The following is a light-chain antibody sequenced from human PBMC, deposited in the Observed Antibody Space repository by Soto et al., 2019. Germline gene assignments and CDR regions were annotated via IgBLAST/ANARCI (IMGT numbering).Light chain of an antibody. V-gene: IGKV3-11*01. Sequence: EIVLTQSPGTVSLSPGERATLSCRAGQSVSSNLAWYQQKPGQAPRLLIYDASNRATGIPARFSGSGSGTDFTLTISSLEPEDFAVYYCQQRSNWPITFGQGTRLEI. CDR2: DAS. J-gene: IGKJ5*01. CDR3: QQRSNWPIT. CDR1: QSVSSN.